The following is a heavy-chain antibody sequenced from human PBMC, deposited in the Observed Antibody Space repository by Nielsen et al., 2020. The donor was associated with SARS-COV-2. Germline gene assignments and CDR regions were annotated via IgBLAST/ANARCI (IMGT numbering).Heavy chain of an antibody. CDR2: ISYDGSNK. D-gene: IGHD3-3*01. CDR3: AAYDFWGMDV. CDR1: GFTFSSYA. J-gene: IGHJ6*04. Sequence: GGSLRLSCAASGFTFSSYAMHWVRQAPGKGLEWVAVISYDGSNKYYADSVKGRFTISRDNSKNTLYLQMNSLRAEDTAVYYCAAYDFWGMDVWGKGTTVTVSS. V-gene: IGHV3-30*14.